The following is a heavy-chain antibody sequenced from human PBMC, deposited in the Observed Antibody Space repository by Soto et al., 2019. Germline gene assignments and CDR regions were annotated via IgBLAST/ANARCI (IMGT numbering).Heavy chain of an antibody. CDR3: ARSDCSSGSCPNWFDP. Sequence: EVQLVESGGGLVQPGGSLRLSCAASGFSVTYTYMSWIRQAPGKGLEWVSVIYSGGRTFYADSVRGRFTISRDEGKNTHYRTMHSLRPEDTAVYFCARSDCSSGSCPNWFDPWGQGTPVIVSS. V-gene: IGHV3-66*01. D-gene: IGHD2-15*01. CDR2: IYSGGRT. J-gene: IGHJ5*02. CDR1: GFSVTYTY.